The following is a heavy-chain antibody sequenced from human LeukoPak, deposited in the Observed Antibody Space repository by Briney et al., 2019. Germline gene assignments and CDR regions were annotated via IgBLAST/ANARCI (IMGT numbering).Heavy chain of an antibody. CDR3: APIAAASDAFDI. D-gene: IGHD6-13*01. CDR1: GGSFSGYY. Sequence: PSETLSLTCAVYGGSFSGYYWSWIRQPPGKGLEWIGEINHSGSTNYNPSLKSRVTISVDMSKNQFSLKLSSVTAADTAVYYCAPIAAASDAFDIWGQGTMVTVSS. V-gene: IGHV4-34*01. J-gene: IGHJ3*02. CDR2: INHSGST.